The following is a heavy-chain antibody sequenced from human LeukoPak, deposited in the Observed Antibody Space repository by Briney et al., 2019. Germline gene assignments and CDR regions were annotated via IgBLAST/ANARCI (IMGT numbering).Heavy chain of an antibody. Sequence: GGSLRLSCAASGFTFSSYGMHWVRQAPGKGLEWVAFIRYDGSNKYYADSVKGRFTISRDNAKNSLYLQMNSLRAVDTAVYYCARDRIVATIPTLGYWGQGTLVTVSS. CDR3: ARDRIVATIPTLGY. V-gene: IGHV3-30*02. D-gene: IGHD5-12*01. CDR1: GFTFSSYG. J-gene: IGHJ4*02. CDR2: IRYDGSNK.